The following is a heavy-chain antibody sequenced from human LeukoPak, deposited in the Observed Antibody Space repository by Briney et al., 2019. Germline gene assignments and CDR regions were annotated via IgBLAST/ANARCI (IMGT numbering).Heavy chain of an antibody. V-gene: IGHV1-69*05. CDR3: ARVVYYDSSGYNDAFDI. CDR2: IIPIFGTA. Sequence: SVKVSCKASGGTFSSYVISWVRQAPGQGLEWMGRIIPIFGTANYAQKFQGRVTITTDESTSTAYMELSSLRSEDTAVYYCARVVYYDSSGYNDAFDIWGQGTMVTVSS. CDR1: GGTFSSYV. J-gene: IGHJ3*02. D-gene: IGHD3-22*01.